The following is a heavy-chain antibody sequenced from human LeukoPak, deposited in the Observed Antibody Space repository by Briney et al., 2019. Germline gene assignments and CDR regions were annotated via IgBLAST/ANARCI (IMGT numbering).Heavy chain of an antibody. CDR1: GFTFSNYG. CDR2: IWYDGSNK. CDR3: ARQSLVVAATPADY. V-gene: IGHV3-33*01. Sequence: PGGSLRLSCAASGFTFSNYGMQWVRQAPGKGLEWVAVIWYDGSNKYYADSVKGRFTISRDNSKNTLYLQMNSLRAEDTAVYYCARQSLVVAATPADYWGQGTLVTVSS. J-gene: IGHJ4*02. D-gene: IGHD2-15*01.